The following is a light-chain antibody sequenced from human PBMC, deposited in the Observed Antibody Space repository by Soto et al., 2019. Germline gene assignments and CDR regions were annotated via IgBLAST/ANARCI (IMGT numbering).Light chain of an antibody. CDR3: QHYGDSART. J-gene: IGKJ5*01. V-gene: IGKV3-20*01. CDR2: GAS. Sequence: GERATLSCRASQSVNSVYLVWYQQKSGQAPRLLIYGASNRATGIPDRFSGSGSGTDFTLTISSLEPEDFAVYYCQHYGDSARTFGPGTRLEIK. CDR1: QSVNSVY.